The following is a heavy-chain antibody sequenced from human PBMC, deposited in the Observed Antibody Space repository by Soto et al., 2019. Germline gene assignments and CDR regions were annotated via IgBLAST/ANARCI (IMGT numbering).Heavy chain of an antibody. Sequence: GGTLRLSCAASGFTFSILAMGWVRQAPGKGLERVSVIDYTGGTTYYTDSVKGRFIISRDNSKKILYLQMNSLRTEDTAIYYCAKDATRTSGWYYFYYWGRGARVTVSA. CDR2: IDYTGGTT. CDR1: GFTFSILA. D-gene: IGHD6-19*01. CDR3: AKDATRTSGWYYFYY. V-gene: IGHV3-23*01. J-gene: IGHJ4*02.